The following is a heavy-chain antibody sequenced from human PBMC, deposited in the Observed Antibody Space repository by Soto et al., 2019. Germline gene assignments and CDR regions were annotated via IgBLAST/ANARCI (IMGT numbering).Heavy chain of an antibody. CDR2: SRADNSHP. CDR3: ARAPDRFDFVWGRNDALDI. D-gene: IGHD3-16*01. CDR1: GYRFTEFG. Sequence: QVQLLQSGPEVKKPGASVKVSCRAFGYRFTEFGISWVRQAPGQGLEWVGWSRADNSHPNYAKSLQGRVNVTTDTSSNTAYMELTSLTSADTAVYYCARAPDRFDFVWGRNDALDIWGQGTLVFVSS. V-gene: IGHV1-18*01. J-gene: IGHJ3*02.